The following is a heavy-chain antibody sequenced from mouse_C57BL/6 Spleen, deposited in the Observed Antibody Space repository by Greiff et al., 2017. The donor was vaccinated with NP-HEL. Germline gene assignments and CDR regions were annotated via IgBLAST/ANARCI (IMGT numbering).Heavy chain of an antibody. D-gene: IGHD2-4*01. CDR2: IDPENGDT. J-gene: IGHJ2*01. Sequence: VQLKESGAELVRPGASVKLSCTASGFNIKDDYMHWVKQRPEQGLEWIGWIDPENGDTEYASKFQGKATITADTSSNTAYLQLSSLTSEDTAVYYCTAFYYDYDNYFDYWGQGTTLTVSS. V-gene: IGHV14-4*01. CDR1: GFNIKDDY. CDR3: TAFYYDYDNYFDY.